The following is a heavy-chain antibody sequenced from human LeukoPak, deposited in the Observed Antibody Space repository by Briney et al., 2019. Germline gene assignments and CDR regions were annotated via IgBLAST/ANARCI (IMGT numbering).Heavy chain of an antibody. J-gene: IGHJ1*01. CDR3: AKEVWFGELTAEYFQH. D-gene: IGHD3-10*01. V-gene: IGHV3-23*01. CDR1: GFTFSSYA. Sequence: PGGSLRLSCAASGFTFSSYAMSWVRQAPGKGLERVSAISGSGGSTYYADSVKGRFTISRDNSKNTLYLQMNSLRAEDTAVYYCAKEVWFGELTAEYFQHWGQGTLVTVSS. CDR2: ISGSGGST.